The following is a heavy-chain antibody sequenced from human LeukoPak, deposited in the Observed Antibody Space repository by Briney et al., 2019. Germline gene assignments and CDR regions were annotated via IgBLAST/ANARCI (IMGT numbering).Heavy chain of an antibody. V-gene: IGHV3-48*04. CDR2: ISSSSSTI. CDR3: ARDTPVRGVREFDY. CDR1: GFTFSSYA. J-gene: IGHJ4*02. Sequence: GGSLRLSCAASGFTFSSYAMSWVRQAPGKGLEWVSYISSSSSTIYYADSVKGRFTISRDNAKNSLYLQMNSLRAEDTAVYYCARDTPVRGVREFDYWGQGTLVTVSS. D-gene: IGHD3-10*01.